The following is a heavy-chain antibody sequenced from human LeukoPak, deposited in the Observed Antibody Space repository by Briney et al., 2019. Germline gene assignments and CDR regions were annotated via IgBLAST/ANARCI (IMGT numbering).Heavy chain of an antibody. CDR3: AKGRGRIAVAGRNYFDY. CDR1: GFTFSSYE. V-gene: IGHV3-48*03. D-gene: IGHD6-19*01. Sequence: PGGSLRLSCAASGFTFSSYEMNWVRQAPGKGLEWVSYISSSGSTIYHADSVKGRFTISRDNAKNSLYLQMNSLRAEDTAVYYCAKGRGRIAVAGRNYFDYWGQGTLVTVSS. J-gene: IGHJ4*02. CDR2: ISSSGSTI.